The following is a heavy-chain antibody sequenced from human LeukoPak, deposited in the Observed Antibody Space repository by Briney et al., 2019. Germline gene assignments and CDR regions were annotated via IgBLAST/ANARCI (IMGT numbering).Heavy chain of an antibody. Sequence: GGSLRLSCTASGIIFSHYAMSWVRQAPGKGLEWVPAISKSGDDTYYADSVKGRFAISRDNSKNTFYLQMNSLRAEDSAVYFCVKDELAVAIFDYWGQGTLVTVSS. J-gene: IGHJ4*02. CDR2: ISKSGDDT. D-gene: IGHD4-23*01. V-gene: IGHV3-23*01. CDR1: GIIFSHYA. CDR3: VKDELAVAIFDY.